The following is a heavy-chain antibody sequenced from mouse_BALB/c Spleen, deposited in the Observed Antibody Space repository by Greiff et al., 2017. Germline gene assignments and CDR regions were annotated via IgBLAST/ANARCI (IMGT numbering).Heavy chain of an antibody. D-gene: IGHD1-1*01. CDR2: ISSGSSTI. CDR3: ATTVGGDWYFDV. J-gene: IGHJ1*01. Sequence: EVMLVESGGGLVLPGGSRKLSCAASGFTFSSFGMHWVRQAPEKGLEWVAYISSGSSTIYYADTVKGRFTISRDNPKNTLFLQMTSLRSEDTAMYYCATTVGGDWYFDVWGAGTTVTVSS. V-gene: IGHV5-17*02. CDR1: GFTFSSFG.